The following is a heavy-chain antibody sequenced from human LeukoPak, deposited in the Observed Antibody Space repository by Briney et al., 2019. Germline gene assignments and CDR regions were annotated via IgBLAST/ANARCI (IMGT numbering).Heavy chain of an antibody. CDR1: GDSVSSNSAA. Sequence: SQTLSLTCAISGDSVSSNSAAWNWIRQSPSRGLEWLVRTYYRSKWYNDYAVSVKSRITINPDTSKNQFSLQLNSVTPEDTAVYYCARDLYSSGWYGRDYYYYYGMDVWGQGTTVTVSS. CDR3: ARDLYSSGWYGRDYYYYYGMDV. V-gene: IGHV6-1*01. D-gene: IGHD6-19*01. J-gene: IGHJ6*02. CDR2: TYYRSKWYN.